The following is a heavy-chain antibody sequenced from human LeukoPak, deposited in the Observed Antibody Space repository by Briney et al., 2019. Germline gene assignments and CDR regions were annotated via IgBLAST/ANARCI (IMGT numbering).Heavy chain of an antibody. CDR1: GFSFSGSA. CDR3: TVPDYDILTGYRFDP. Sequence: GGSLRLPCAASGFSFSGSAMHWVRQASGKGLEWVGRIRSKANSYATAYAASVKGRFTISRDDSKNTAYLQMNSLKIEDTAVYYCTVPDYDILTGYRFDPWGQGTLVTVSS. CDR2: IRSKANSYAT. V-gene: IGHV3-73*01. J-gene: IGHJ5*02. D-gene: IGHD3-9*01.